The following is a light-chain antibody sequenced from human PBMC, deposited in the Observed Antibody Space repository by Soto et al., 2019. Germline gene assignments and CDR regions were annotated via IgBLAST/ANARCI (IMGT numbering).Light chain of an antibody. Sequence: QSALTQPASVSGSPGQSITISCTGTGSDIGGYDYVSWYQQYPGKAPKLMIYDVSNRPSGVSDRFSGPKSANTASLTISGLQAEDEADYYCNSYTTSSSLYVFGTGTKVTVL. CDR2: DVS. CDR1: GSDIGGYDY. J-gene: IGLJ1*01. CDR3: NSYTTSSSLYV. V-gene: IGLV2-14*01.